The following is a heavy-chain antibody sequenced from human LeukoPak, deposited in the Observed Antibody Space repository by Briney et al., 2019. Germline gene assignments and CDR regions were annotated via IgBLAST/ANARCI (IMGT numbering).Heavy chain of an antibody. D-gene: IGHD6-13*01. CDR2: ISYDGSNK. J-gene: IGHJ6*02. CDR3: ARDHQPCSSSSFCGYYYYGMDV. V-gene: IGHV3-30*04. CDR1: GFTFSSYA. Sequence: GGSLRLSCAASGFTFSSYALHWVRQAPGKGLEWVGVISYDGSNKYYADSVKGRFTISRDNSKNTLYLQMNSLRAEDTAVYYCARDHQPCSSSSFCGYYYYGMDVWGQGTTVTVSS.